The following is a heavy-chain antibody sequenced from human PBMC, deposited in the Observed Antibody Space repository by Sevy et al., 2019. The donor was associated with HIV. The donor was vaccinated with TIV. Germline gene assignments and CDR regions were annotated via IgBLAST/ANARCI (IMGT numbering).Heavy chain of an antibody. J-gene: IGHJ4*02. V-gene: IGHV4-31*03. CDR1: GGSISSGGYY. CDR3: ARVPRSKCSGGSCYEANFDY. D-gene: IGHD2-15*01. CDR2: IYYSGST. Sequence: SETLSLTCTVSGGSISSGGYYWSWIRQHPGKGLEWIGYIYYSGSTYYNPSLKSRVTISVDTSKNQFSLKLSSVTAADTAVYYRARVPRSKCSGGSCYEANFDYWGQGTLVTVSS.